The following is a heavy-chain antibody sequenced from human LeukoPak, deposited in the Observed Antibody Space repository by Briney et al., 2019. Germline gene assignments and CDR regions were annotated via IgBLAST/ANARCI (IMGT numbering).Heavy chain of an antibody. CDR2: INPSGGST. Sequence: EASVKVSCKVSGYTLTELSMHWVRQAPGQGLEWMGIINPSGGSTSYAQKFQGRVTMTRDTSTSTVYMELSSLRSEDTAVYYCARGGRGGSGSYPHIDYWGQGTLVTVSS. D-gene: IGHD3-10*01. J-gene: IGHJ4*02. V-gene: IGHV1-46*01. CDR3: ARGGRGGSGSYPHIDY. CDR1: GYTLTELS.